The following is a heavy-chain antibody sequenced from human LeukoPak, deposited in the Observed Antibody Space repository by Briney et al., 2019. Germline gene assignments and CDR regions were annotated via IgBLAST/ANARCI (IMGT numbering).Heavy chain of an antibody. CDR1: GYTFTSYD. Sequence: ASVKVSCKASGYTFTSYDINWVRQATAQGLEWMGWMNPNSGNTGYAQKFQGRVTITRNTSISTAYMELSSLRSEDTAVYYCARASTYYDFWSGYSFYYFDYWGQGTLVTVSS. J-gene: IGHJ4*02. CDR2: MNPNSGNT. V-gene: IGHV1-8*03. D-gene: IGHD3-3*01. CDR3: ARASTYYDFWSGYSFYYFDY.